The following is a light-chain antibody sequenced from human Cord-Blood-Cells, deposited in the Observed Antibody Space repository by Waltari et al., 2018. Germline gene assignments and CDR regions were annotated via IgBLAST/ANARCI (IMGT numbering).Light chain of an antibody. Sequence: QSALTQPASVSGSPGQSITISCTGTSSDVGGYNYVSWYQQHPGKAPKLMIYDVSNRPSGFSNRFSGSKSGNMASLTISGLQAEDEADYYCSSYTSSSTLVFGGGTKLTVL. J-gene: IGLJ3*02. CDR1: SSDVGGYNY. CDR2: DVS. CDR3: SSYTSSSTLV. V-gene: IGLV2-14*03.